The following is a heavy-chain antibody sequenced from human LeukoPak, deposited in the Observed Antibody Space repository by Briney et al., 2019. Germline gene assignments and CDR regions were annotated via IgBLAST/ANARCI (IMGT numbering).Heavy chain of an antibody. J-gene: IGHJ4*02. CDR2: IIPIFGTA. Sequence: GASVTVSCTASGGTFSSYAISWVRQAPGQGLEWIGGIIPIFGTANYAQKFQGRVTITTDESTSTAYMELSSLRSEDTAVYYCASAYSSDFFDYWGQGTLVTVSS. CDR3: ASAYSSDFFDY. V-gene: IGHV1-69*05. CDR1: GGTFSSYA. D-gene: IGHD3-3*01.